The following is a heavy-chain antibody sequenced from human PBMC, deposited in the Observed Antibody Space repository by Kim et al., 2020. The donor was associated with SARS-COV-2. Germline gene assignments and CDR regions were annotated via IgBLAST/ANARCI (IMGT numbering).Heavy chain of an antibody. CDR3: ARDGSNWPFDY. V-gene: IGHV4-4*07. CDR2: T. J-gene: IGHJ4*02. Sequence: TNSHPSLNSRVSMSLDTSKKQFSLKLSSVTAADTAVYYCARDGSNWPFDYWGQGTLVTVSS. D-gene: IGHD1-20*01.